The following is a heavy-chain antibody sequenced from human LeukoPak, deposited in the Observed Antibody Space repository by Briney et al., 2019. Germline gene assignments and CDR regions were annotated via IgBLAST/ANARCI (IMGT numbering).Heavy chain of an antibody. CDR2: ISGDGVST. J-gene: IGHJ4*02. Sequence: QPGGSLGLSCAASGFTVSSNYMSWVRQAPGKGLEWVSLISGDGVSTFYADSVKGRFGISRDNSKNSLSLEMNSLRTEDTAMYYCARESGKFDYWGQGTLVAVSS. CDR3: ARESGKFDY. CDR1: GFTVSSNY. V-gene: IGHV3-43*02.